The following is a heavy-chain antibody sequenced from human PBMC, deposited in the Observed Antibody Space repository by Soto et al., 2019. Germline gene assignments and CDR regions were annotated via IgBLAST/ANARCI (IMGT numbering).Heavy chain of an antibody. Sequence: QVQLVEAGGGVVQPGRSLRLSCGASGFTFNSHGMHWVRQAPGKGLRWVAVISYEGSNNFYAESVKGRFTISRDNSKNTLYLQMNSLRREDPAVYYCARGAEYQLLSRDYFYGMDVWGQGTTVTVSS. J-gene: IGHJ6*02. CDR2: ISYEGSNN. D-gene: IGHD2-2*01. V-gene: IGHV3-30*03. CDR3: ARGAEYQLLSRDYFYGMDV. CDR1: GFTFNSHG.